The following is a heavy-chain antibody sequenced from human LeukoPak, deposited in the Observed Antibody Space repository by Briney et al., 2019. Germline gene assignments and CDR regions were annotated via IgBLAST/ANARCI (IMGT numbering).Heavy chain of an antibody. CDR3: ARQILPDYYDSSGFAIDY. D-gene: IGHD3-22*01. CDR2: IYYSGST. V-gene: IGHV4-39*01. CDR1: GGSISSNNYY. J-gene: IGHJ4*02. Sequence: PSETLSLTCTVSGGSISSNNYYWGWIRQPPGKGLEWIGSIYYSGSTYYNPSLKSRVTISVDTSKNQFSLKLSSVTAADTAVYYCARQILPDYYDSSGFAIDYWGQGTLVTVSS.